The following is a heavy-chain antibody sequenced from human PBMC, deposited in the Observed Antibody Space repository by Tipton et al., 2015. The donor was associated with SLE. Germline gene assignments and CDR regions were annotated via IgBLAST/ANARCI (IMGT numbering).Heavy chain of an antibody. CDR3: ARGGTYYYFDY. Sequence: TLSLTCTVSGGSISSYYWSWIRQPPGKGLEWIGYIYFSGSTNYNPSLKSRVTISVDTSKNQFSLKLSSVTTADTAVYYCARGGTYYYFDYWSQGTLVSVSS. CDR1: GGSISSYY. J-gene: IGHJ4*02. D-gene: IGHD1-26*01. V-gene: IGHV4-59*01. CDR2: IYFSGST.